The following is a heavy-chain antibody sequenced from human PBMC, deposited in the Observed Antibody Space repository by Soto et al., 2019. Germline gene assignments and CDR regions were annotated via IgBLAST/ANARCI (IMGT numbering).Heavy chain of an antibody. CDR3: AGRGGTYYDSLTGYLVPRLGPLYYFDY. D-gene: IGHD3-9*01. CDR1: GGSISSSSYY. J-gene: IGHJ4*02. CDR2: IYYSGST. V-gene: IGHV4-39*01. Sequence: SETLSLTCTVSGGSISSSSYYWGWIRQPPGKGLEWIGSIYYSGSTYYNPSLKSRVTISVDTSKNQFSLKLSSVTAADTAVYYCAGRGGTYYDSLTGYLVPRLGPLYYFDYWGQGTLVTVSS.